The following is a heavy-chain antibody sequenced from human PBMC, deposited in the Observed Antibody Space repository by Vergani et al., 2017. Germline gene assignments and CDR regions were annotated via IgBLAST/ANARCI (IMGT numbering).Heavy chain of an antibody. CDR1: GGSISSSSYY. Sequence: QLQLQESGPGLVKPSETLSFTCTVSGGSISSSSYYWGWIRQPPGKGLEWIGSIYYSGSTYYNPSLKSRVTISVDTSKNQFSLKLSSVTAADTAVYYCARQEGVAGTNGFDPWGQGTLVTVSS. D-gene: IGHD6-19*01. CDR3: ARQEGVAGTNGFDP. J-gene: IGHJ5*02. V-gene: IGHV4-39*01. CDR2: IYYSGST.